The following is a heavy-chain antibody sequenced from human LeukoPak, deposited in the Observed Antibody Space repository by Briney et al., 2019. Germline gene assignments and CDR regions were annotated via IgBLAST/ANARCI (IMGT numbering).Heavy chain of an antibody. D-gene: IGHD2-2*01. CDR3: ARDGDHSCGDY. V-gene: IGHV3-9*01. CDR2: ISWNSGSI. Sequence: GRSLRLSCAASGFTFGDYAMHWVRQAPGKGLEWVSGISWNSGSIGYADSVKGRFTISRDNAKNSLYLQMYSLTAEDTAVYYCARDGDHSCGDYWGQGTLVTVSS. CDR1: GFTFGDYA. J-gene: IGHJ4*02.